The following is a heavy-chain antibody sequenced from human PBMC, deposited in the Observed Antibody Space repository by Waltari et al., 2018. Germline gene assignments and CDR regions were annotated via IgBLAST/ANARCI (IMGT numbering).Heavy chain of an antibody. CDR1: GFTFSSYW. D-gene: IGHD2-15*01. J-gene: IGHJ3*02. CDR2: INSDGGST. CDR3: ARLYCSGGSCYSGDAFDI. Sequence: EVQLVESGGGLVQPGGSLRLSCAASGFTFSSYWMHWVRQAPGKGLVWVSRINSDGGSTSYADSVKGRFTISRDNVKNTLYLQMNSLRADDTAVYYCARLYCSGGSCYSGDAFDIWGQGTTVTVSS. V-gene: IGHV3-74*01.